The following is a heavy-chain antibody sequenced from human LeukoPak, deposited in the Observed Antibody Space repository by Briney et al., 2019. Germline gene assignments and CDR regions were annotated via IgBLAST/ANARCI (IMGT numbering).Heavy chain of an antibody. CDR1: GGSISSSSYY. CDR2: INHSGST. J-gene: IGHJ3*02. V-gene: IGHV4-39*07. D-gene: IGHD3-22*01. Sequence: SETLSLTCTVSGGSISSSSYYWGWIRQPPGKGLEWIGEINHSGSTNYNPSLKSRVTISIDTSKNQFSLKLSSVTAADTAVYYCAGDSSGYYRFVAFDIWGQGQWSPSLQ. CDR3: AGDSSGYYRFVAFDI.